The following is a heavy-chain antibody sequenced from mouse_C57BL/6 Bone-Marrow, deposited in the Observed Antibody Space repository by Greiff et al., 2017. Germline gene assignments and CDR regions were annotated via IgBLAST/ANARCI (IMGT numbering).Heavy chain of an antibody. D-gene: IGHD1-1*01. Sequence: EVQRVESEGGLVQPGSSMKLSCTASGFTFSDYYMAWVRQVPEKGLEWVANINYDGSSTYYLDSLKSRFIISRDNAKNILYLQMSSLKSEDTATYYCAREEGSSSLAYWGQGTLVTVSA. J-gene: IGHJ3*01. CDR1: GFTFSDYY. CDR3: AREEGSSSLAY. CDR2: INYDGSST. V-gene: IGHV5-16*01.